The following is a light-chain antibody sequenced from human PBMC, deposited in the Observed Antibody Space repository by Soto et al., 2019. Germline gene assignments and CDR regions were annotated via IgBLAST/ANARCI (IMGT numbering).Light chain of an antibody. J-gene: IGKJ1*01. V-gene: IGKV3-20*01. CDR1: QTIVTH. CDR2: GAS. CDR3: QQYGSSPRT. Sequence: IVMTQSPGTLSVSPGERATLSCMASQTIVTHLAWYQQKPGQAPRLLIYGASTRATGIPDRFSGSGSGTDFTLTISRLESEDFAVYYCQQYGSSPRTFGQGTKVDIK.